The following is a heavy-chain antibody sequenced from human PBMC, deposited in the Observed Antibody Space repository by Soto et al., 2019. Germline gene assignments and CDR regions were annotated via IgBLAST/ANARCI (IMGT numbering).Heavy chain of an antibody. CDR3: AKDQIWFGTP. D-gene: IGHD3-10*01. J-gene: IGHJ4*02. CDR2: IKSKTDGGTL. V-gene: IGHV3-15*07. Sequence: PGGSLRLSCAASGFTFSDAWMNWVRQAPGKGLEWVGRIKSKTDGGTLDYAAPVKGRFTISRDDSKNTLYLQMNSLKTEDTAVYYCAKDQIWFGTPWGQGTLVTVSS. CDR1: GFTFSDAW.